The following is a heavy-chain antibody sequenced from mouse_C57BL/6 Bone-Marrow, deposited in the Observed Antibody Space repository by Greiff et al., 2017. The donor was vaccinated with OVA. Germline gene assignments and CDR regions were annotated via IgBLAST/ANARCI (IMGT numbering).Heavy chain of an antibody. V-gene: IGHV1-64*01. CDR3: ASDYYGSSLYFDY. CDR1: GYTFTSSW. J-gene: IGHJ2*01. D-gene: IGHD1-1*01. CDR2: IHPNSGST. Sequence: QVQLQQPGAELVKPGASVKLSCKASGYTFTSSWMHWVKQRPGQGLEWIGMIHPNSGSTNYNEKFKSKATLTVDKSSSTAYMQLSSLTSEDSAVYYCASDYYGSSLYFDYWGQGTTLTVSS.